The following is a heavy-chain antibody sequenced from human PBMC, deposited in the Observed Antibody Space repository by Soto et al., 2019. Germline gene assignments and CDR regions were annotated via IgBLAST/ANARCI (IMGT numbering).Heavy chain of an antibody. D-gene: IGHD4-17*01. Sequence: EVQLLESGGGLVQPGGSLRLSCAASGLTFSSYAMSWVRQAPGKGLEWVSAISGSGGSTYYADSVKGRFIISRDNSKNTLYLQMNSLRAEDTAVYYCAKENLGHTVTTDDYWGQGTLVTVSS. V-gene: IGHV3-23*01. CDR2: ISGSGGST. CDR1: GLTFSSYA. CDR3: AKENLGHTVTTDDY. J-gene: IGHJ4*02.